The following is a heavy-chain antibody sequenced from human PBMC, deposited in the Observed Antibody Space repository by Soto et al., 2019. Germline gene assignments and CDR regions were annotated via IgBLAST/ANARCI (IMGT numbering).Heavy chain of an antibody. J-gene: IGHJ6*03. CDR2: ISGSGGST. V-gene: IGHV3-23*01. CDR3: ARDVHCSSTSCYLIPDYYYYYMDV. Sequence: GGSLRLSCAASGFTFSSYAMSWVRQAPGKGLECVSAISGSGGSTYYADSVKGRFTISRDNAKNTLYLQMNSLRAEDTAVYYCARDVHCSSTSCYLIPDYYYYYMDVWGKGTTVTVSS. CDR1: GFTFSSYA. D-gene: IGHD2-2*01.